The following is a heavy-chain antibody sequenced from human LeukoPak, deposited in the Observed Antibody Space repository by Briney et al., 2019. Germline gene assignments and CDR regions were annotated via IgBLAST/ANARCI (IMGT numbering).Heavy chain of an antibody. CDR3: ARDMGQT. J-gene: IGHJ5*02. CDR2: IYTSGTT. D-gene: IGHD3-10*01. Sequence: SQTLSLTCTDSGDSISSGAYYWTWIRQAAGKGLEWIGRIYTSGTTDYNPSLKSRVSISLDTSKNQFSLNLSSVTAADTAVYYCARDMGQTWGQGTLVTVSS. CDR1: GDSISSGAYY. V-gene: IGHV4-61*02.